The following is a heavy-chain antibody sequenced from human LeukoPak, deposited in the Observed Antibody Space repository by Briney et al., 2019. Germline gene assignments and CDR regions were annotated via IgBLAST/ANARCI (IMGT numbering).Heavy chain of an antibody. CDR1: RFTFSSYA. Sequence: VQPGRSLRLSCAASRFTFSSYAMHWVRQAPGKGLEWVAVISYDGSNKYYTDSVKGRFTISRDNSKNTLSLQMNSLRAEDTAVYYCARAGTAMPTLSDYWGRGTLVTVSS. D-gene: IGHD5-18*01. CDR2: ISYDGSNK. V-gene: IGHV3-30-3*01. J-gene: IGHJ4*02. CDR3: ARAGTAMPTLSDY.